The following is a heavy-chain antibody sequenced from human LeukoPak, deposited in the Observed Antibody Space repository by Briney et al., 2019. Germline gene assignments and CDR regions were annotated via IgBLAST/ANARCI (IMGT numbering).Heavy chain of an antibody. J-gene: IGHJ2*01. V-gene: IGHV4-4*07. CDR2: IFSSGSN. CDR1: GGSFNSYC. CDR3: ARGLRYWYFDL. Sequence: PSETLSLTCTVSGGSFNSYCWTWIRQPAGKGLEWIGRIFSSGSNNYNPSLKSRVTMSVDTSKNQFSLKLSSVTAADTAAYYCARGLRYWYFDLWGRGTLVTVSP.